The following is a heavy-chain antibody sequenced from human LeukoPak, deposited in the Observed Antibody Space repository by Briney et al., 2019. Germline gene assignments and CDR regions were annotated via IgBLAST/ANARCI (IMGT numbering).Heavy chain of an antibody. CDR2: ISGSGGST. Sequence: PGGSLRLSCAASGFTFSNYGMSWVRQAPGKGLEWVSAISGSGGSTYYADSAKGRFTISRDNTKNSVYLLMNSLRVEDTAVYYCAREHIRSGSYELDYWGQGTLVTVSS. V-gene: IGHV3-23*01. CDR1: GFTFSNYG. J-gene: IGHJ4*02. CDR3: AREHIRSGSYELDY. D-gene: IGHD3-10*01.